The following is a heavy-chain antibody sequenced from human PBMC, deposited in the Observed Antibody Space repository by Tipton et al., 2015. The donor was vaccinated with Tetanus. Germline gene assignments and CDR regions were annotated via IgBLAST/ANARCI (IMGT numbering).Heavy chain of an antibody. D-gene: IGHD2-21*01. V-gene: IGHV1-69*01. J-gene: IGHJ4*02. CDR1: GGTFRNYA. Sequence: QLVQSGPEVKKPGSSVKVSCKASGGTFRNYALSWVRQAPGQGLEWVGGITPIFGTTNSAQKFQGRVTITAAEPTTTAYMELNSLRSEDTAVYYCARAPNRIFRAYDYWGQGTLVTVSS. CDR2: ITPIFGTT. CDR3: ARAPNRIFRAYDY.